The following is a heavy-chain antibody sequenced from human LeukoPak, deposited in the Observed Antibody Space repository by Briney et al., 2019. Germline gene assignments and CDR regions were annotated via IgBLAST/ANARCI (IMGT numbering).Heavy chain of an antibody. CDR1: GVTISTYH. J-gene: IGHJ4*02. V-gene: IGHV4-59*01. CDR3: ARDLSLRRGIFDY. Sequence: PSETLSLTCTVSGVTISTYHRSWIRRTPGKGLEWIGYIYDSGSTNYNPSLKNRVTISLDMSKNQFSLKLRSVTAADTAVYYCARDLSLRRGIFDYWGQGTLVTVSS. CDR2: IYDSGST. D-gene: IGHD3-10*01.